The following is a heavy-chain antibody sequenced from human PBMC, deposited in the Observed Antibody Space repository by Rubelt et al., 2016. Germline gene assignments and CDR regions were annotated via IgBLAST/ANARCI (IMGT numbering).Heavy chain of an antibody. Sequence: QVQLVQSGAEVKKPGASVKVSCKAAGYSFTTYSIHWVRQAPGQRLEWMGWINAGNGTTKYSQKFQGGVTITRDTSASTAYRELSSLRSEDTAIYYCATGYSSGWYVAYWGQGTLVTVSS. D-gene: IGHD6-19*01. CDR1: GYSFTTYS. J-gene: IGHJ4*02. V-gene: IGHV1-3*01. CDR2: INAGNGTT. CDR3: ATGYSSGWYVAY.